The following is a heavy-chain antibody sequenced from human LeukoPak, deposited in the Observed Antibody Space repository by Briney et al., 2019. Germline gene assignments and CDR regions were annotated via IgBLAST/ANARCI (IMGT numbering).Heavy chain of an antibody. J-gene: IGHJ4*02. D-gene: IGHD3-22*01. CDR3: ASLVYDSSSEHDY. V-gene: IGHV4-39*01. Sequence: SETLSLTCTVSGGSISSSSYYWGWIRQPPGKGLEWIGSIYYSGSTYYNPSLKSRVTISVDTSKNQFSLKLSSVTAADTAVYYCASLVYDSSSEHDYWGQGTLVTVSS. CDR2: IYYSGST. CDR1: GGSISSSSYY.